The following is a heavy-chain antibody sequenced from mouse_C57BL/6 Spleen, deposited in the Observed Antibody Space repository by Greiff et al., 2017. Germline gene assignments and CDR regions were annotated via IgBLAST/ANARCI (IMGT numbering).Heavy chain of an antibody. V-gene: IGHV5-6*01. CDR3: ARHGGDYDGKVWFAY. J-gene: IGHJ3*01. CDR1: GFTFSSYG. D-gene: IGHD2-4*01. Sequence: EVMLVESGGDLVKPGGSLKLSCAASGFTFSSYGMSWVRQTPDKRLEWVATISSGGSYTYYPDSVKGRFTISRDNAKNTLYLQMSSMKSEDTAMYYCARHGGDYDGKVWFAYWGQGTLVTVSA. CDR2: ISSGGSYT.